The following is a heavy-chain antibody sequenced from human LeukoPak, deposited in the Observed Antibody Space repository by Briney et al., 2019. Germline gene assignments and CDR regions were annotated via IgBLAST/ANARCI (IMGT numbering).Heavy chain of an antibody. CDR2: IIPISGTA. D-gene: IGHD3-22*01. V-gene: IGHV1-69*13. Sequence: ASVNVSCKASGYTFTSYGITWVRQAPGQGLEWMGGIIPISGTANYAQKFQGRVTITADESTSTVYMELSSLRSEDTAVYYCARDSVTMIVVASPQIAFDIWGQGTMVTVSS. CDR1: GYTFTSYG. J-gene: IGHJ3*02. CDR3: ARDSVTMIVVASPQIAFDI.